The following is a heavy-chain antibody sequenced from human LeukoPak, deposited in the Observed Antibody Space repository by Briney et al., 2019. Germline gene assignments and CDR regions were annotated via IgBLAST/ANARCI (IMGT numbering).Heavy chain of an antibody. D-gene: IGHD3-16*01. CDR1: GDTFTSYA. CDR2: IIPILGIA. CDR3: ARDGGAYYYSYGMDV. J-gene: IGHJ6*02. Sequence: SVKVSCKASGDTFTSYAIRWVRQAPGQGLEWMGRIIPILGIANYAQKFQGRVPITADKSTSTAYMELSSLSSEDTAVYYCARDGGAYYYSYGMDVWGQGTTVTVSS. V-gene: IGHV1-69*04.